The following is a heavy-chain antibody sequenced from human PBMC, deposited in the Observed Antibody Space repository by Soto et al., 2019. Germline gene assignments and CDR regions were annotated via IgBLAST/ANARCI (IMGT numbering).Heavy chain of an antibody. V-gene: IGHV3-7*03. D-gene: IGHD2-21*02. CDR3: ARDHLILPAHDFFYGSDV. CDR2: IPQDGVDG. J-gene: IGHJ6*02. CDR1: GFTFSMYS. Sequence: GGSLRLSCEVSGFTFSMYSMIWVRQSPGKGLEWVAKIPQDGVDGHYADSVKGRFTISRDNGKNSLYLQLNNLRAEDTAVHYCARDHLILPAHDFFYGSDVWGRGATVTVSS.